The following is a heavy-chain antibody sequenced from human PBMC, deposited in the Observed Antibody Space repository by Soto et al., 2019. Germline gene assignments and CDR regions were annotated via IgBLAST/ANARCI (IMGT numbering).Heavy chain of an antibody. CDR1: GGSISSSDW. J-gene: IGHJ4*02. V-gene: IGHV4-4*03. D-gene: IGHD5-12*01. Sequence: KLRETLSLTCDVSGGSISSSDWWSWVRQPPGKGLEWIGEIFHSGSANHNPSLKTRVTISVDKSKNQFSLKLSSVTAADTAVYYCARDPRPLRTSVSLGFDYWGQGTLVTVSS. CDR3: ARDPRPLRTSVSLGFDY. CDR2: IFHSGSA.